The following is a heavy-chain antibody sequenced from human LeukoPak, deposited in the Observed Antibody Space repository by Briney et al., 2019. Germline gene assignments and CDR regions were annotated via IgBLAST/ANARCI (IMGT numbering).Heavy chain of an antibody. J-gene: IGHJ3*02. D-gene: IGHD4-17*01. CDR3: ARVDDYGDREGAFDI. CDR1: GFTFSSYS. V-gene: IGHV3-21*01. Sequence: KPGGSLSLSCAASGFTFSSYSMNWVRQAPGKGLEWVSSISSSSSYIYYADSVKGRFTISRDNAKNSLYPQMNSLRAEDTAVYYCARVDDYGDREGAFDIWGQGTMVTVSS. CDR2: ISSSSSYI.